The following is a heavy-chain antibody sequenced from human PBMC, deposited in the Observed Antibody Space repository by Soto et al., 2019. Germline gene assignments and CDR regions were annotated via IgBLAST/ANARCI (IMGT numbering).Heavy chain of an antibody. Sequence: QVQLVESGGGVVQPGRSLRLSCAASGFTFSSFAMHWVRQAPGKGLEWLAVISSDVVIYYYAESVKGRFTISRENSKNTLYLQMNSLRSHDTAVYYCARGGAWTPEGLGYWGQGTLVTVSS. CDR2: ISSDVVIY. V-gene: IGHV3-30-3*01. CDR3: ARGGAWTPEGLGY. CDR1: GFTFSSFA. J-gene: IGHJ4*02. D-gene: IGHD2-15*01.